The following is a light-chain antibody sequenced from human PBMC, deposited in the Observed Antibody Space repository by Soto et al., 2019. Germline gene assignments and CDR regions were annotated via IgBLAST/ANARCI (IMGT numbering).Light chain of an antibody. J-gene: IGLJ1*01. CDR3: GTWDTSLSAPFV. Sequence: QSVLTEPPSLSAAPGQKVTISCSGGSSNIGSNDVSWYQHVPGTAPKLLIYDNDKRPSGIPDRFSGSKSGTSATLGITGLQTGDDADYYCGTWDTSLSAPFVFGTGTKVTVL. CDR1: SSNIGSND. V-gene: IGLV1-51*01. CDR2: DND.